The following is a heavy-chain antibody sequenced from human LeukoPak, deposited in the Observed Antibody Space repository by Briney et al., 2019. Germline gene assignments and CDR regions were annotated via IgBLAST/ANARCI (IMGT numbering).Heavy chain of an antibody. CDR2: SSPYNGNT. D-gene: IGHD3-16*01. CDR1: VYSFSDKG. V-gene: IGHV1-18*01. CDR3: AREGLGEYMAHDAFNL. Sequence: ASVKVSCKASVYSFSDKGLNWVRQAPGQGLEWMGWSSPYNGNTKYVENLEGRVTMTTDASTNTAYMELRSLTSDDTAVYYCAREGLGEYMAHDAFNLWGQGTMVIVSS. J-gene: IGHJ3*01.